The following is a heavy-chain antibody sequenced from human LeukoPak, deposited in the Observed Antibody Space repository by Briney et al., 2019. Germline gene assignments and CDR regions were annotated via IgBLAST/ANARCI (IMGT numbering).Heavy chain of an antibody. D-gene: IGHD2-15*01. CDR3: VSFDIGDY. CDR2: INTNTGNP. J-gene: IGHJ4*02. CDR1: GYSFSNYA. V-gene: IGHV7-4-1*02. Sequence: ASVKVSCKASGYSFSNYAMHWVRQAPGQGPEYMGWINTNTGNPTYAQGFTGRFVFSVETSVSTAFLQISGLRAEDTAVYYCVSFDIGDYWGQGTLVTVSS.